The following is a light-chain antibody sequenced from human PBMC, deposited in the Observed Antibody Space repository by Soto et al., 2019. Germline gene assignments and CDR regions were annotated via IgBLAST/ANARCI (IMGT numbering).Light chain of an antibody. CDR2: DVT. V-gene: IGLV2-14*01. Sequence: QSVLTQPASVSGSPGQSITISCTGTSSDVGRYNYVSWYQQHPGKAPKLIIYDVTYRPSGVSDRFSGSKSGSTASLTISGLQAEDEADYYCSSYTGSSTSFGGGTKLT. CDR1: SSDVGRYNY. CDR3: SSYTGSSTS. J-gene: IGLJ3*02.